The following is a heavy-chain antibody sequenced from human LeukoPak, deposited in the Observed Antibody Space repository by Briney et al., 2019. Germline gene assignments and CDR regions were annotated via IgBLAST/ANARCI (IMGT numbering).Heavy chain of an antibody. CDR3: ARVGPRVAATFSRRDAFDY. D-gene: IGHD2-15*01. J-gene: IGHJ4*02. Sequence: SETLSLTCTVSGGSVSTGSYYWSWIRQPAGRGLEWIGHIHTSGTNNASLKSRVRISVETSKNQFSLRLSSVTAADTAVYYCARVGPRVAATFSRRDAFDYWGQGTLVTVSS. CDR1: GGSVSTGSYY. V-gene: IGHV4-61*09. CDR2: IHTSGT.